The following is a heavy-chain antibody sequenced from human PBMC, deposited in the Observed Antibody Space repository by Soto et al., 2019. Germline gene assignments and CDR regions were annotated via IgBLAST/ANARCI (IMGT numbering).Heavy chain of an antibody. D-gene: IGHD6-13*01. V-gene: IGHV4-30-2*01. J-gene: IGHJ4*02. Sequence: QLQLQESGSGLVKPSQTLSLTCAVSGGSISSGGYSWSWIRQPPGKGLEWIGYIYHSGSTYYNPALKSRVTISVNRAKNQFSLKLSSVTAADTAVYYCAGGIADRPLGYWGQGTLVTVSS. CDR1: GGSISSGGYS. CDR3: AGGIADRPLGY. CDR2: IYHSGST.